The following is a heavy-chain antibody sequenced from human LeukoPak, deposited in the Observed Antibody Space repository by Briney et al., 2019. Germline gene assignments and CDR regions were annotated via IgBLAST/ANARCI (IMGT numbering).Heavy chain of an antibody. D-gene: IGHD3-16*02. CDR3: ARPSTDYVWGSYRTGAFDI. CDR2: IYCSGST. J-gene: IGHJ3*02. V-gene: IGHV4-39*01. CDR1: GGSISSSSYY. Sequence: KPSETLSLTCTVSGGSISSSSYYWGWIRQPPGKGLEWIGSIYCSGSTYYNPSLKSRVTISVDTSKNQFSLKLSSVTAADTAVYYCARPSTDYVWGSYRTGAFDIWGQGTMVTVSS.